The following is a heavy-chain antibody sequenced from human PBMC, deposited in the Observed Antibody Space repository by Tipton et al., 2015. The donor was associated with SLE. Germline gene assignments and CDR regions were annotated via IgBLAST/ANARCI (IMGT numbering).Heavy chain of an antibody. CDR2: IYSSWDG. V-gene: IGHV4-4*07. Sequence: TLSLTCPVSGGSIRFDYWSWVRQSAGRGLEWIGRIYSSWDGDYNPSLRSRVTMSIDASQNRVSLRLKSVGAADTAVYYCARGSDGEYVRYFDVWGPGTLVTVSS. J-gene: IGHJ2*01. D-gene: IGHD4-17*01. CDR1: GGSIRFDY. CDR3: ARGSDGEYVRYFDV.